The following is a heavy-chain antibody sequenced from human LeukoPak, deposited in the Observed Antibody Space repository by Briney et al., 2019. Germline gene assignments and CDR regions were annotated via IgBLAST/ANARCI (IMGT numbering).Heavy chain of an antibody. CDR2: INHSGST. V-gene: IGHV4-34*01. CDR1: GGSFSGYY. J-gene: IGHJ3*02. D-gene: IGHD1-1*01. CDR3: ALTGQNDAFDI. Sequence: PSETLSLTCAVYGGSFSGYYWSWIRQPPGKWLEWIGEINHSGSTNYNPSLKSRVTISVDTSKNQFSLKLSSVTAADTAVYYCALTGQNDAFDIWGQGTMVTVSS.